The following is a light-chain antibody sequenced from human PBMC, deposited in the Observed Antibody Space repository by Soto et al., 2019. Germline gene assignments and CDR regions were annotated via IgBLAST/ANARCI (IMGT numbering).Light chain of an antibody. CDR1: QSLLHSNGYTY. CDR2: WGS. J-gene: IGKJ2*01. V-gene: IGKV2-28*01. Sequence: DIVMTQSPLSLPVTPGEPASISFRSSQSLLHSNGYTYFHWYLQKPGQSPQLLIYWGSSRASGVPDRFRGRASGTDFPLKISRVEAEDVGIYYCMQALQTPYTFGQGTKLEIK. CDR3: MQALQTPYT.